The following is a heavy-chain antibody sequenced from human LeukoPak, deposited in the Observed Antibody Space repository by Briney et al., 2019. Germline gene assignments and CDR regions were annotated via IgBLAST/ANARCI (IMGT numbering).Heavy chain of an antibody. V-gene: IGHV1-69*13. CDR2: IIPIYNPV. Sequence: SVKVSCKTSGGTFSSYAFSWMRQAPGQGLEWVGRIIPIYNPVDYTQRFQGRVTITADESTNTVYLELSSLRYDDTAVYYCAREPLGCGGDCHFDYWGQGTLVTVSS. CDR3: AREPLGCGGDCHFDY. CDR1: GGTFSSYA. D-gene: IGHD2-21*02. J-gene: IGHJ4*02.